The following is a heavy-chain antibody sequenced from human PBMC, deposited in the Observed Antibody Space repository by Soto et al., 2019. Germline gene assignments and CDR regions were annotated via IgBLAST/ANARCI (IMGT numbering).Heavy chain of an antibody. J-gene: IGHJ2*01. D-gene: IGHD2-2*01. CDR1: GYTFTNYG. CDR2: ISPYNGNT. Sequence: QVQLVQSGDEVKKPGASVKVSCKASGYTFTNYGISWVREAPGQGLEWMGWISPYNGNTKYPQKLQGRVTMTTDTSTRTSYMELRSLRSVDTAVXFCARDGDRCTSTRCSPWPDTHFDLWGRGTLVTVSS. CDR3: ARDGDRCTSTRCSPWPDTHFDL. V-gene: IGHV1-18*01.